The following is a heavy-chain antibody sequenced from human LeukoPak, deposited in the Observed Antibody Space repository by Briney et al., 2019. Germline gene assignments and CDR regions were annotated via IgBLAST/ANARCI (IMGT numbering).Heavy chain of an antibody. CDR3: ARLIDYGDNLDY. CDR1: GGSIISYH. Sequence: PSETLSLTCTVSGGSIISYHWSWIRQPPGQGLEWIGYVYYSGSTNYNPSLKSRVAISVDTSSNQFSLKLSSVTAADTAVYYCARLIDYGDNLDYWGQGILATVSS. V-gene: IGHV4-59*08. D-gene: IGHD4-17*01. J-gene: IGHJ4*02. CDR2: VYYSGST.